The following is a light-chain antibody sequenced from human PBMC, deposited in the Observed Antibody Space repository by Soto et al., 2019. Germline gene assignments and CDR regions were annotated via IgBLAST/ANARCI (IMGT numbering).Light chain of an antibody. V-gene: IGLV2-14*01. CDR3: SSYTSSSTLGV. CDR1: SGDVGGYNF. J-gene: IGLJ1*01. CDR2: DVT. Sequence: QSALTQPASVSGSPGQSITISCTGTSGDVGGYNFVSWYQQHPGKAHKLMIYDVTDRPSGVSNRFSGSKSGNTASLTISGLQAEDEADYYCSSYTSSSTLGVFGTGTKVTVL.